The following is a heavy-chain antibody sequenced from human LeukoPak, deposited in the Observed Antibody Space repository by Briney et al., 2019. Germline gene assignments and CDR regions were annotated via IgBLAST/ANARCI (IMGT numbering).Heavy chain of an antibody. CDR2: ISSTGYNT. CDR1: GFTFSTYE. CDR3: AKAYSSSWENPFDY. D-gene: IGHD6-13*01. Sequence: GASLRLSCAASGFTFSTYEMNWVRQAPGKGLEWVSVISSTGYNTYYADSVKGRFIISRDYSKNTLSLQMNNLRAEDTALYYCAKAYSSSWENPFDYWGQGTLVTVSS. J-gene: IGHJ4*02. V-gene: IGHV3-23*01.